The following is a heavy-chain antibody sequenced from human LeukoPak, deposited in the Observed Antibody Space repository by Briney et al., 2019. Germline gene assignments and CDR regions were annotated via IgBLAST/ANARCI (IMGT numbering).Heavy chain of an antibody. CDR2: VYYSGST. J-gene: IGHJ4*02. D-gene: IGHD2-8*01. CDR1: GGSISINNFW. V-gene: IGHV4-39*07. Sequence: SETLSLACSISGGSISINNFWWGWIRQSPGKAMEWVGSVYYSGSTYYNPSLTRRLTMSVDTSKNQFSLKLTSLTAADTAVYYCARGTSFGLMNSDNWGQGTLVIVSS. CDR3: ARGTSFGLMNSDN.